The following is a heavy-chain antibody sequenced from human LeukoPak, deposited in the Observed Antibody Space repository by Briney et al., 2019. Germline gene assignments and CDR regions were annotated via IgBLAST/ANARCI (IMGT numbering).Heavy chain of an antibody. CDR1: GYTFTSYW. Sequence: GASVKVSCKASGYTFTSYWMHWVRQAPGQGLEWMGIINPNEGDTIYAQKFQGRVTMTRDMSTSTVYMELSNLRVEDTAVFYCATSATDYWGQGTLVTVSS. CDR3: ATSATDY. V-gene: IGHV1-46*01. D-gene: IGHD3-10*01. CDR2: INPNEGDT. J-gene: IGHJ4*02.